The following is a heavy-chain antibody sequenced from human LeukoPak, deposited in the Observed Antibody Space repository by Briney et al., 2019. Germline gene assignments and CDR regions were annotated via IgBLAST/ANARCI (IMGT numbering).Heavy chain of an antibody. V-gene: IGHV3-7*01. Sequence: TGGSLRLSCAASGFTFTSHGMSWVRQAPGKGLEWVARMNLDGSEKYYVDSVKGRFTISRDNAKTTLYLEMNSLRAEDTAVYYCARDATYCTNGVCYTRFDYWGQGTLVTVSS. CDR1: GFTFTSHG. D-gene: IGHD2-8*01. J-gene: IGHJ4*02. CDR3: ARDATYCTNGVCYTRFDY. CDR2: MNLDGSEK.